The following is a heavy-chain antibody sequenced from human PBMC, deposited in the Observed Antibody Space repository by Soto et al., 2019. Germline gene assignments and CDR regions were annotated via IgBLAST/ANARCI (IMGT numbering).Heavy chain of an antibody. Sequence: GESLKISCKGSGYSFTSYWIGWVRQMPGKGLEWMGIIYPGDSDTRYSPSFQGQVTISADKSISTAYLQWSSLKASDTAMYYCARIVDYYDSSGYSGALYYYYGMDVWGQGTTVTVS. CDR3: ARIVDYYDSSGYSGALYYYYGMDV. CDR2: IYPGDSDT. J-gene: IGHJ6*02. CDR1: GYSFTSYW. D-gene: IGHD3-22*01. V-gene: IGHV5-51*01.